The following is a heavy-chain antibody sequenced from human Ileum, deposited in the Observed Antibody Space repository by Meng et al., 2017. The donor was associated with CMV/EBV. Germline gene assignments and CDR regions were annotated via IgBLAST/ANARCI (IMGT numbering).Heavy chain of an antibody. D-gene: IGHD5-24*01. J-gene: IGHJ5*02. Sequence: QRQESGPGLVTPSETLSLTCPVTGGSISSGTYYWAWIRQSPGKGLEWIGSIYYSGSTYDNPSLKSRVTMSVDTSKNQFSLNLRSVTAADTAVYYCSRGADAYKSGRSWGQGTLVTVSS. CDR1: GGSISSGTYY. V-gene: IGHV4-39*07. CDR2: IYYSGST. CDR3: SRGADAYKSGRS.